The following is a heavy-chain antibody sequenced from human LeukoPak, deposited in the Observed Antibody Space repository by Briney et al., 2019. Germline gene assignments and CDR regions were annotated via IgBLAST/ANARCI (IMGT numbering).Heavy chain of an antibody. Sequence: GGSLRLSCAASGFTFDDYAMHWVRQVPGKGPEWVAGINWNSGSIDYADSVKGRFTISRDNAKNYLYLQMNSLRSEDAALYYCAKLSAGSENDYWGQGTLVTVSS. CDR3: AKLSAGSENDY. J-gene: IGHJ4*02. CDR2: INWNSGSI. V-gene: IGHV3-9*01. D-gene: IGHD3-10*01. CDR1: GFTFDDYA.